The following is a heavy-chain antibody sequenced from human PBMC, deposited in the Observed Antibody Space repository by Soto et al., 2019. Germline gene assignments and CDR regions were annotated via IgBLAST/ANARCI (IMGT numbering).Heavy chain of an antibody. J-gene: IGHJ6*02. D-gene: IGHD4-4*01. Sequence: GGSQRLSCASSGFTFSSSWMRWVRQAPGKGLEWVANIKQDGSEKYYVDSVKGRFTISRDNAKNSLYLQMNSLRAEDTAVYYCARDSPEPVTPRVYYYGMDVWGQGT. V-gene: IGHV3-7*01. CDR2: IKQDGSEK. CDR3: ARDSPEPVTPRVYYYGMDV. CDR1: GFTFSSSW.